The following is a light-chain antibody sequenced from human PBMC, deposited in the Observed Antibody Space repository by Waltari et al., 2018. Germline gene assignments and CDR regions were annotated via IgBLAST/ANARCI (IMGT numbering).Light chain of an antibody. CDR3: QQYNTWPT. Sequence: EIVMTQSPVTLSVSPGERATLSCRASQSISSNLAWYQQKPGQSPRLLIHAASTRATGIPASFSGSGSGTDFTLTISSLQSEDFAVYFCQQYNTWPTFGGGTKVEIK. CDR1: QSISSN. CDR2: AAS. J-gene: IGKJ4*01. V-gene: IGKV3-15*01.